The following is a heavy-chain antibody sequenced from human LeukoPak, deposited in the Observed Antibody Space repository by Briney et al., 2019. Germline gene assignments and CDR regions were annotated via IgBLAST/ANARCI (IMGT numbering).Heavy chain of an antibody. Sequence: ASVKVSCKASGYTFTSYDINWVRQATGQGLEWMGWMNPNSGNTGYAQKFQGRVTMTRNTSISTAYMELSSLRSDDTAVYYCARTSEYSSSSDLDYWGQGTLVTVSS. V-gene: IGHV1-8*01. CDR2: MNPNSGNT. D-gene: IGHD6-6*01. J-gene: IGHJ4*02. CDR3: ARTSEYSSSSDLDY. CDR1: GYTFTSYD.